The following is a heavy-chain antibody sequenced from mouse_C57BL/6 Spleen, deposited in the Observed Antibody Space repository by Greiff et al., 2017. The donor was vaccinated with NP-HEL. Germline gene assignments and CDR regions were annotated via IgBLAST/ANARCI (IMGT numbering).Heavy chain of an antibody. CDR3: ASKPPLYYGSRSFDY. J-gene: IGHJ2*01. Sequence: QVQLQQSGAELMKPGASVKLSCKATGYTFTGYWIEWVKQRPGHGLEWIGEILPGSGSTNYNEKFKGKATFTADTSSNTAYMQLSSLTTEDSAIYYCASKPPLYYGSRSFDYWGQGTTLTVSS. CDR2: ILPGSGST. D-gene: IGHD1-1*01. CDR1: GYTFTGYW. V-gene: IGHV1-9*01.